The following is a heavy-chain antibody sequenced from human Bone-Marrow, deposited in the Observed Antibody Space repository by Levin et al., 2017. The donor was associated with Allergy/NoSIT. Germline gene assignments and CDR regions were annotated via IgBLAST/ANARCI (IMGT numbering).Heavy chain of an antibody. CDR3: AREHSSSSSFFPFGFDL. J-gene: IGHJ3*01. Sequence: SETLSLTCTVSGSSISSGDYYWSWIRQPPGKGLEWIGYTSYSGSPYYNSSLKSRLTISVDTSRNQFSLKRISVTAADTAVYFCAREHSSSSSFFPFGFDLWGHGTMVTVSS. V-gene: IGHV4-30-4*01. CDR2: TSYSGSP. D-gene: IGHD6-6*01. CDR1: GSSISSGDYY.